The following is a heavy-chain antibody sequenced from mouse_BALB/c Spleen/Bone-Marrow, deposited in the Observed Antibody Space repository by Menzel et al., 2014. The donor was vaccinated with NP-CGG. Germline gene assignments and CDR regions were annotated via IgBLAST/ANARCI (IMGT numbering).Heavy chain of an antibody. CDR3: ARNLGDGYSFAN. CDR2: IWSGGNT. D-gene: IGHD2-3*01. Sequence: QVQLQQPGPGLVQPSQSLSITCTVSGFSLTSYGVHWVRQSPGKGLEWLGVIWSGGNTDYNAAFISRLSISKDNSKSQVFFKMNSLQANDTAIYYCARNLGDGYSFANWGQGTLVTVSA. CDR1: GFSLTSYG. J-gene: IGHJ3*01. V-gene: IGHV2-2*02.